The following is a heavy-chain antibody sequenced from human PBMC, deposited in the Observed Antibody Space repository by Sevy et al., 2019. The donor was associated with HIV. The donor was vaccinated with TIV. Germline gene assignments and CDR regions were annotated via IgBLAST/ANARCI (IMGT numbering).Heavy chain of an antibody. CDR3: GREGGGYYYGSGSYRYYYYGMDV. Sequence: GGSLRLSCAASGFTFSSYGMHWVRQAPGKGLEWVAVIWYDGSNKYYADSVKGRFTISRDNSKNTLYLQMNSQRAEDMAVIYCGREGGGYYYGSGSYRYYYYGMDVWGQGTTVTVSS. CDR1: GFTFSSYG. D-gene: IGHD3-10*01. V-gene: IGHV3-33*01. CDR2: IWYDGSNK. J-gene: IGHJ6*02.